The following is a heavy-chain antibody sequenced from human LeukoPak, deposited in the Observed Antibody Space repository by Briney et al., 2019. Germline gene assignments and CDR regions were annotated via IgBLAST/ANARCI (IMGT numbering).Heavy chain of an antibody. CDR3: AKVKVANNYYYGMDV. CDR1: GGSISSGSYY. J-gene: IGHJ6*02. Sequence: SETLSLTCSVSGGSISSGSYYWSWIRQPAGKGLEWIGRIYTSGSTNYNPSLKTRVTISVDTSKNQFSLKLSSVTAADTAVYYCAKVKVANNYYYGMDVWGQGTTVTVS. V-gene: IGHV4-61*02. D-gene: IGHD2-15*01. CDR2: IYTSGST.